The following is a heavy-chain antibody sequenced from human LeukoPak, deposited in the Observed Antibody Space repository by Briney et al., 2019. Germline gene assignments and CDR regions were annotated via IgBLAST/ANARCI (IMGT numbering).Heavy chain of an antibody. CDR1: GFTFSSYS. D-gene: IGHD4-17*01. CDR2: ISRSSRHL. V-gene: IGHV3-21*01. CDR3: VRDFDTVTTAYLQL. Sequence: GGSLRLSCAASGFTFSSYSMNWVRQAPGKGLEWVSSISRSSRHLYYVDSVKGRFTISRDDAKNSVYLQMNSLRADETAVYYCVRDFDTVTTAYLQLWGQGTLVTVSS. J-gene: IGHJ1*01.